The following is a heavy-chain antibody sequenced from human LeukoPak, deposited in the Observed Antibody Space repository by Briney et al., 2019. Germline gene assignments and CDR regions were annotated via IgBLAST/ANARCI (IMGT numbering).Heavy chain of an antibody. V-gene: IGHV3-48*01. Sequence: PGGSLRLSCAASGFTFSSYSMNWVRQAPGKGLEWVSYISSSSSTIYYADSVKGRFTISRDNAKNSLYLQMNSLRAEDTAVYYCASTVTYGDWGQGTLVTVSS. CDR1: GFTFSSYS. CDR3: ASTVTYGD. D-gene: IGHD4-17*01. J-gene: IGHJ4*02. CDR2: ISSSSSTI.